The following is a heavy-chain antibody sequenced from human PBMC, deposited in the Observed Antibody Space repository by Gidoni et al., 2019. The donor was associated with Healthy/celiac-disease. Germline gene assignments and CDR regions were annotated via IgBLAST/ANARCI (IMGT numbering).Heavy chain of an antibody. J-gene: IGHJ6*02. CDR2: IIPIFGRA. CDR3: ARGRGYSARYYYYGMDV. D-gene: IGHD5-18*01. V-gene: IGHV1-69*01. Sequence: QVQLVQSGAEVKKPGSSVKVSCKASGGTFSSYAISWLRQAPGHGLEWMGGIIPIFGRANYAQKFQGRVTITADESTSTAYMELSSLRSEDTAVYYCARGRGYSARYYYYGMDVWGQGTTVTVSS. CDR1: GGTFSSYA.